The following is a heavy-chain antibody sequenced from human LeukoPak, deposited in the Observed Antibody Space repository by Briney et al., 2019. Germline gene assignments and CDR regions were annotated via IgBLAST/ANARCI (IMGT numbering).Heavy chain of an antibody. CDR1: GYSFTSYR. Sequence: GESLKISCKGSGYSFTSYRIGWVRQMPGKGLEWRGIIYPGDSDTRYIPSFQGQVTISADKSISTAYLQWSSLKASDTAMYYCARLPSSIAARFTYYFDYWGQGTLVTVSS. CDR2: IYPGDSDT. V-gene: IGHV5-51*01. D-gene: IGHD6-6*01. CDR3: ARLPSSIAARFTYYFDY. J-gene: IGHJ4*02.